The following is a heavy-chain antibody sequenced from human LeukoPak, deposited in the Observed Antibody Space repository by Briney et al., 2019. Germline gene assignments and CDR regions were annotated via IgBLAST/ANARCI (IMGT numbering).Heavy chain of an antibody. V-gene: IGHV3-7*01. CDR2: IKQDGSEK. D-gene: IGHD3-10*01. CDR3: ARGVRDYYGSGTYYYMDV. J-gene: IGHJ6*03. CDR1: GFTFSSYW. Sequence: PGGSLRLSCAASGFTFSSYWMSWVRQAPGKGLEWVANIKQDGSEKYYVDSVKGRFTISRDNAKNSLYLQMNSLRAEDTAVYYCARGVRDYYGSGTYYYMDVWGKGTTVTVSS.